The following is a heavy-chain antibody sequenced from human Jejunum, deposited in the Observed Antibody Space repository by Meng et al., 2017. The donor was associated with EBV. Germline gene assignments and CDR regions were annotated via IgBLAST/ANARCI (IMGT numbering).Heavy chain of an antibody. CDR3: AHRRGDNSGWYGGQFDY. CDR2: IYWDNDQ. V-gene: IGHV2-5*02. D-gene: IGHD6-19*01. J-gene: IGHJ4*02. CDR1: GFSGSTSGVG. Sequence: QITLKGSGPALAKPTQTLPLTCTRSGFSGSTSGVGVGWIRQPPGKALEWLALIYWDNDQRYSPSLKSRLTITRDTSRNQVVLTMTNMDPVDTATYYCAHRRGDNSGWYGGQFDYWGQGTLVTVSS.